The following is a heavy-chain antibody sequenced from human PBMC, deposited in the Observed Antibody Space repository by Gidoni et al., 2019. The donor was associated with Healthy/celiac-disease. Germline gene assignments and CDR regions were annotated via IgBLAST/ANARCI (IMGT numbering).Heavy chain of an antibody. CDR1: GFPFSSYE. CDR3: ARDDDSSGSYYFDY. D-gene: IGHD3-22*01. Sequence: EVQLVESGGGLVQPGGSLRLSCAASGFPFSSYEMNWVRQAPGKGLEWVSYISSSGSTIYYADSVKGRFTISRDNAKNSLYLQMNSLRAEDTAVYYCARDDDSSGSYYFDYWGQGTLVTVSS. J-gene: IGHJ4*02. CDR2: ISSSGSTI. V-gene: IGHV3-48*03.